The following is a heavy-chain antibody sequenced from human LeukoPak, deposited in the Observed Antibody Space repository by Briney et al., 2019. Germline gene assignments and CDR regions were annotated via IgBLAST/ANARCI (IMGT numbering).Heavy chain of an antibody. J-gene: IGHJ4*02. Sequence: GGSLRLSCAASGFTFSSYAMSWVRQAPGKGLEWVSAISGSGGSTYYADSVKGRFTVSRGNSKNTLYLQMNSLRAEDTAVYYCAKDRYYYDSSGYSAGDYWGQGTLVTVSS. CDR2: ISGSGGST. D-gene: IGHD3-22*01. CDR1: GFTFSSYA. CDR3: AKDRYYYDSSGYSAGDY. V-gene: IGHV3-23*01.